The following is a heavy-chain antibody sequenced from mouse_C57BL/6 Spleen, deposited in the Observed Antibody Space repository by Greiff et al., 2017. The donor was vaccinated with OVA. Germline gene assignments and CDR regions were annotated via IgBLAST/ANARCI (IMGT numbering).Heavy chain of an antibody. V-gene: IGHV1-64*01. D-gene: IGHD3-2*02. Sequence: QVQLKEPGAELVKPGASVKLSCKASGYTFTSYWMHWVKQRPGQGLEWIGMIHPNSGSTNYNEKFKSKATLTVDKSSSTAYMQLSSLTSEDSAVYYCARDSQANFDYWGQGTTLTVSS. CDR2: IHPNSGST. CDR3: ARDSQANFDY. CDR1: GYTFTSYW. J-gene: IGHJ2*01.